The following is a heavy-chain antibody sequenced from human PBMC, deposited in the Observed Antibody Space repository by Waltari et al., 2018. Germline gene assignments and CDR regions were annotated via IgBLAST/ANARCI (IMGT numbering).Heavy chain of an antibody. CDR1: GFTFSRYA. CDR2: ISGSGGST. Sequence: EVQLLESGGGLVQPGGSLRLSCAASGFTFSRYAISWVPQAPGKGLEWVSAISGSGGSTYYADSVKGRFTISRDNSKNTLYLQMNSLRAEDTAVYYCAKDHQRVPGHFDYWGQGTLVTVSS. CDR3: AKDHQRVPGHFDY. J-gene: IGHJ4*02. V-gene: IGHV3-23*01.